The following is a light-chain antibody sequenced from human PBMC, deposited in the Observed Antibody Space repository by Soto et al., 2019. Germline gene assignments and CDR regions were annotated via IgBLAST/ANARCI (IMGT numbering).Light chain of an antibody. CDR3: LHDYNYPPT. V-gene: IGKV1-6*01. CDR2: ATS. Sequence: AIQMTQSPSSLSASVGDRVTITCRASQGIRNDLGWYQQKPGKAPKLLIYATSSLQSGVPSRFSGSGSGTDFTLTISSLQPEDFATYYCLHDYNYPPTFGQGTKVEIK. J-gene: IGKJ1*01. CDR1: QGIRND.